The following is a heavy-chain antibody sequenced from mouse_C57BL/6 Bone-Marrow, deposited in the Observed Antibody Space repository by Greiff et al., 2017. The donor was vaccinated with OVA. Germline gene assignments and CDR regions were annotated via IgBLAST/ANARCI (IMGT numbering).Heavy chain of an antibody. D-gene: IGHD3-2*02. CDR2: IHPNSGST. CDR3: AKQLRLRLTWFAY. CDR1: GYTFTSYW. J-gene: IGHJ3*01. Sequence: VKLQQPGAELVKPGASVKLSCKASGYTFTSYWMHWVKQRPGQGLEWIGMIHPNSGSTNYNEKFKSKATLTVDKSSSTAYMQLSSLTSEDSAVYYCAKQLRLRLTWFAYWGQGTLVTVSA. V-gene: IGHV1-64*01.